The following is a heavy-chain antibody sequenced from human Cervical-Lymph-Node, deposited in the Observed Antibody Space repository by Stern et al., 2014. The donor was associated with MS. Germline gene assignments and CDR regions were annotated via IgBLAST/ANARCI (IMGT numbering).Heavy chain of an antibody. CDR2: IYYSGST. J-gene: IGHJ6*02. CDR3: ARGVVVGATSYGMDV. V-gene: IGHV4-31*03. CDR1: GGSISSGGYY. D-gene: IGHD1-26*01. Sequence: VQLEESGPGLVKPSQTLSLTCTVSGGSISSGGYYWGWIRQHPGKGLEWIGYIYYSGSTYYNPSLKSRVTISVGTSKNQFSLKLSSVTAADTAVYYCARGVVVGATSYGMDVWGQGTTVTVSS.